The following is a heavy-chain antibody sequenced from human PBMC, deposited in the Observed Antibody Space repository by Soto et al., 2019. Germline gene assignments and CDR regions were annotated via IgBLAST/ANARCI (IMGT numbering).Heavy chain of an antibody. CDR1: GDSVSRNSAA. Sequence: SQTLSVTCAISGDSVSRNSAAWNWIRQSPSRGLEWLGRTYYRSKWYNDYAVSVKSRITINPDTSKNQFSLQLNSVTPEDTAVNYCARDRSIAVAAKLSNWFDPWGQGTLVTVSS. CDR3: ARDRSIAVAAKLSNWFDP. D-gene: IGHD6-19*01. CDR2: TYYRSKWYN. J-gene: IGHJ5*02. V-gene: IGHV6-1*01.